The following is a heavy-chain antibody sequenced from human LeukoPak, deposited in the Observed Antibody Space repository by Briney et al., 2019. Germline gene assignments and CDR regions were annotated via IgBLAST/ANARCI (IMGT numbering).Heavy chain of an antibody. CDR2: ISYDGSNK. J-gene: IGHJ4*02. CDR3: AKVSCAAAAGEHDY. CDR1: GFTFSSYG. V-gene: IGHV3-30*18. D-gene: IGHD6-13*01. Sequence: GRSLRLSCAASGFTFSSYGMHWVRQAPGKGLEWVAVISYDGSNKYYADSVKCRFTISRDNSKNTLYLQMNSLRAEDTAVYYCAKVSCAAAAGEHDYWGQGTLVTVSS.